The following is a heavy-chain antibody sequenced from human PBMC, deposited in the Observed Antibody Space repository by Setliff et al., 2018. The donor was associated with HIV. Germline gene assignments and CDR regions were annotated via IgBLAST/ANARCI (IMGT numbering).Heavy chain of an antibody. CDR2: IYPDDSHT. Sequence: GESLKISCKGSGYSFTSYWIGWVRQMPGKGLEWMGIIYPDDSHTRYSPSFQGQVTISVDNSINTVYLQWSTLKASDTAIYYCARHINYYGSGSYPEYWGQGTLDTVSS. D-gene: IGHD3-10*01. J-gene: IGHJ4*02. CDR3: ARHINYYGSGSYPEY. CDR1: GYSFTSYW. V-gene: IGHV5-51*01.